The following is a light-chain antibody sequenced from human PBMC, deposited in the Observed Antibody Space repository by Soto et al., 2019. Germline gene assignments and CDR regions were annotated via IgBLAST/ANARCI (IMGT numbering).Light chain of an antibody. CDR1: QSFGRY. Sequence: DIQMTQSPSSLSASVGDRVTITCRASQSFGRYVHWYQQKPGKAPKLLIYAASTLQSGVPSRFSGSGSGTDFTLTISNLEPEDLGTYYCQQSYGAPWTFGQGTKVEIK. J-gene: IGKJ1*01. CDR2: AAS. CDR3: QQSYGAPWT. V-gene: IGKV1-39*01.